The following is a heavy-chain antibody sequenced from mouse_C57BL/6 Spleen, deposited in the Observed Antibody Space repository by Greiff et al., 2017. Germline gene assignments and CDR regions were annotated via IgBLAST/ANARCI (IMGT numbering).Heavy chain of an antibody. Sequence: EVQLKESGPELVKPGASVKMSCKASGYTFTDYNMHWVKQSHGKSLEWIGYINPNNGGTSYNQKFKGKATLTVNKSSSTAYMELRSLTSEDSAVYYCARDYGNFAWFAYWGQGTLVTVSA. CDR3: ARDYGNFAWFAY. D-gene: IGHD2-1*01. CDR1: GYTFTDYN. V-gene: IGHV1-22*01. J-gene: IGHJ3*01. CDR2: INPNNGGT.